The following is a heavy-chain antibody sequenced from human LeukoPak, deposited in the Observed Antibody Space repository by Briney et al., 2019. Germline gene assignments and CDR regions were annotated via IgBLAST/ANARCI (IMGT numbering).Heavy chain of an antibody. D-gene: IGHD6-25*01. CDR1: GFTFRSYA. CDR3: ARVAATALDAFDI. V-gene: IGHV3-21*01. J-gene: IGHJ3*02. CDR2: ISSSSSYI. Sequence: GGSLRLSCAASGFTFRSYAMGWVRQAPGKGLEWVSSISSSSSYIYYADSVKGRFTISRDNAKNSLYLQMNSLRAEDTAVYYCARVAATALDAFDIWGQGTMVTVSS.